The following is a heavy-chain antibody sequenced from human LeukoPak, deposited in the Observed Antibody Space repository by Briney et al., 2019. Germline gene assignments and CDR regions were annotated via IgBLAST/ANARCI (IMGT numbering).Heavy chain of an antibody. D-gene: IGHD3-22*01. V-gene: IGHV1-69*13. CDR1: GGTFSSYA. J-gene: IGHJ4*02. CDR2: IIPIFGTA. CDR3: ARENYDSSGYYYSDY. Sequence: ASVKVSCKASGGTFSSYAISWVRQAPGQGLEWMGGIIPIFGTANYAQKFQGRVTIIADESTSTAYMELSSLRPEDTAVYYCARENYDSSGYYYSDYWGQGTLVTVSS.